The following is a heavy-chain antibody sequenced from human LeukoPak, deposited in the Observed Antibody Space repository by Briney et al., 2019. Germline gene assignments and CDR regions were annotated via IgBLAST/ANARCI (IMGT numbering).Heavy chain of an antibody. J-gene: IGHJ5*02. CDR3: ARGSSSWLVDP. Sequence: PSETLSLTCAVYGGSFSGYYWSWIRQPPGKGLEWIGEINHSGSTNYNPSLKSRVTISVDTSKNQFSLKLSSVTAADTAVYYCARGSSSWLVDPWGQGTLVTVSS. V-gene: IGHV4-34*01. D-gene: IGHD6-13*01. CDR2: INHSGST. CDR1: GGSFSGYY.